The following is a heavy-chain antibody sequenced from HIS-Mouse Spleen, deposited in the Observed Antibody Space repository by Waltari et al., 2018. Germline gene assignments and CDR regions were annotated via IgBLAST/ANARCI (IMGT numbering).Heavy chain of an antibody. V-gene: IGHV2-70*15. J-gene: IGHJ4*02. CDR1: GFSLSTSGMF. CDR2: IDWDDDK. Sequence: QVTLRESGPALVKPTQTLTPTCTFSGFSLSTSGMFVSWIRQPPGKALEWLARIDWDDDKYYSTSLKTRLTISRDTSKNQVVLTMTNMDPLDTATYYCARIAEGYTSGWYAFDYWGQGTLVTVSS. CDR3: ARIAEGYTSGWYAFDY. D-gene: IGHD6-19*01.